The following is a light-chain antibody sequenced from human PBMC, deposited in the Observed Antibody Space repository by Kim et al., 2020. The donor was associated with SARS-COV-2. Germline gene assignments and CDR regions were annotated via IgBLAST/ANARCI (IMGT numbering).Light chain of an antibody. CDR1: QSLNSN. CDR2: GAS. Sequence: EIVMTQSPVTLSVSPGERATLSCRASQSLNSNLAWYQQKPGQAPRLLVYGASTRATGIPATFSGSGSGTEFTLTISSLQSEDFAVYYCQQYHNWPLTFGGGTKVDIK. CDR3: QQYHNWPLT. V-gene: IGKV3-15*01. J-gene: IGKJ4*01.